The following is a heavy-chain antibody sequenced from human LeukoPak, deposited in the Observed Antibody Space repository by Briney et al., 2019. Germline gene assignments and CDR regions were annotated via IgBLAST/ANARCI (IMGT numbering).Heavy chain of an antibody. J-gene: IGHJ5*02. CDR2: SDPEDGET. CDR1: GYTLTQLS. D-gene: IGHD3-10*01. CDR3: ATLLTFYGSESNWFDP. V-gene: IGHV1-24*01. Sequence: GASVKVSCKVSGYTLTQLSMHGVRQAPGKGLEGVGGSDPEDGETIYAQKFQGRVTMTEDTSTDTAYMELSSLRSEDTAVYYCATLLTFYGSESNWFDPWGQGTLVTVSS.